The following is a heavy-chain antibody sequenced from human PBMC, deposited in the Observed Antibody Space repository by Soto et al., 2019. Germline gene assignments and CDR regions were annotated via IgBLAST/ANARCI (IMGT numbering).Heavy chain of an antibody. Sequence: GGSLRLSCAASGFTFSNAWINWVRQAPGKGLEWVGRIKSKTDGGTPDYAAPVKGRFAISRDDSKKKVYLQMNSLKTEYTGIYYCTTDSYSSIIVVRFDYWGHGTLVTVSS. D-gene: IGHD3-22*01. J-gene: IGHJ4*01. CDR1: GFTFSNAW. V-gene: IGHV3-15*07. CDR3: TTDSYSSIIVVRFDY. CDR2: IKSKTDGGTP.